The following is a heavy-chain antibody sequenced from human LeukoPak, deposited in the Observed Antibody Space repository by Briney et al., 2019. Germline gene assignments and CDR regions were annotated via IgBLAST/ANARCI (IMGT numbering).Heavy chain of an antibody. CDR1: GGSISSYY. CDR2: IYTSGST. V-gene: IGHV4-4*07. D-gene: IGHD2-2*02. CDR3: ARVLGTRYCSSTSCYTRGYYYYYYYMDV. Sequence: SETLSLTCTVSGGSISSYYWSWIRQPAGKGLEWIGRIYTSGSTNYNPSLKSRVTMSVDTSKNQFSLKLSSVTAADTAVYYCARVLGTRYCSSTSCYTRGYYYYYYYMDVWGKGTTVTVSS. J-gene: IGHJ6*03.